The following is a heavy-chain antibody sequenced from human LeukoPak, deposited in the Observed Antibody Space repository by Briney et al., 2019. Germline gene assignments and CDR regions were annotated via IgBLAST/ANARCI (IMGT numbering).Heavy chain of an antibody. CDR3: ARGGRTYYDFWSGYAIPDY. J-gene: IGHJ4*02. D-gene: IGHD3-3*01. Sequence: ASVNVSLKCSGYTFTRYDINWLRQPTAQGLDWVGCMNPNRGNTGYEQKFQGRVIITRNTSISKAYIELNSLRSEDTAVYYCARGGRTYYDFWSGYAIPDYWGQGTLVTVSS. CDR1: GYTFTRYD. CDR2: MNPNRGNT. V-gene: IGHV1-8*03.